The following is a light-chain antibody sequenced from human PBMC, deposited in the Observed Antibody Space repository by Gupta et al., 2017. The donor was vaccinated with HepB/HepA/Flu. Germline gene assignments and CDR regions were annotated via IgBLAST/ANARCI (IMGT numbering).Light chain of an antibody. CDR1: HSVSSY. CDR3: QYRSNWPLT. V-gene: IGKV3-11*01. CDR2: DAS. Sequence: ELVFTQPPATLSSSPGERATLICMASHSVSSYLEWYQPKPGQAPRLLIYDASNRATGIPARFSGSGSGTDFTLTISSLAPEDFAVYYWQYRSNWPLTFGGGTKVEIK. J-gene: IGKJ4*01.